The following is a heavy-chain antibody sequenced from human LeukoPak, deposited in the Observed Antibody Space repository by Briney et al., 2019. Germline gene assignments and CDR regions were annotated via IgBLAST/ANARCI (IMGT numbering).Heavy chain of an antibody. D-gene: IGHD6-13*01. Sequence: ASVKVSCKASGYTFTSYGISWVRQAPGQGLERMGWISAYNGNTNYAQKLQGRVTMTTDTSTSTAYMELRSLRSDDTAVYYCARRIAAAGTFDYWGQGTLVTVSS. CDR1: GYTFTSYG. CDR3: ARRIAAAGTFDY. J-gene: IGHJ4*02. CDR2: ISAYNGNT. V-gene: IGHV1-18*01.